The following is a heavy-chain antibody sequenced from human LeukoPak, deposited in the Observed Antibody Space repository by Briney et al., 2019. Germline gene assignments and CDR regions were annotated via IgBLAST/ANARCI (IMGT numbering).Heavy chain of an antibody. CDR3: ARDLSGVTGYTYGRGIDY. Sequence: GGSLRLSCAASGFTFGDYYMSWVRQAPGKGLELVANIKQDRSEKYYVDSVKGRFTISRDNAKTSLYLQMNSLRVEDTAVYYCARDLSGVTGYTYGRGIDYWGQGTLVTVSS. D-gene: IGHD5-18*01. J-gene: IGHJ4*02. CDR2: IKQDRSEK. CDR1: GFTFGDYY. V-gene: IGHV3-7*01.